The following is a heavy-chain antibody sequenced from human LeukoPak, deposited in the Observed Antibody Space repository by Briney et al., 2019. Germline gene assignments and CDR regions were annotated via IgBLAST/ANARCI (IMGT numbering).Heavy chain of an antibody. Sequence: GGSLRLSCAASGFTFISYSMNWVRQAPGRGLEWVSYISGSSSAIYYADSVKGRFTISRDNAMNSLYLQMNSLRDDDTAVYYCARGRLGTGFDYWGQGTLVTVSS. CDR3: ARGRLGTGFDY. D-gene: IGHD3/OR15-3a*01. V-gene: IGHV3-48*02. CDR2: ISGSSSAI. CDR1: GFTFISYS. J-gene: IGHJ4*02.